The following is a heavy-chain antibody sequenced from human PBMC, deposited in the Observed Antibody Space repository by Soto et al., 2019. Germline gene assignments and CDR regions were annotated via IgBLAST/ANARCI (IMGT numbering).Heavy chain of an antibody. Sequence: EVQLLESGGGLVQPGGSLRLSCAASGITFSSYAMSWVRQAPGKGLEWVSAISSSGGSTYYADAVNGRFTISRDKSKNTLYREMNSLRAEDMAVYYSAKWGGHSGSYYAPFDIWGQETMVTVSS. CDR2: ISSSGGST. D-gene: IGHD1-26*01. V-gene: IGHV3-23*01. CDR1: GITFSSYA. CDR3: AKWGGHSGSYYAPFDI. J-gene: IGHJ3*02.